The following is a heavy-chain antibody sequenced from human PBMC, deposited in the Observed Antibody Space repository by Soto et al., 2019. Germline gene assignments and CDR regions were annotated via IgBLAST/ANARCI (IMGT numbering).Heavy chain of an antibody. Sequence: EVHLLESGGGLVQPGGSLRLSLVASKFPFTDFAMNWVRQAPGKGLEWVSAVSGRGDTTYYADSVNGRFTISRDNSQNIVFLQMHSLRAEDTGVYYCAKDLDPITATTFDFWGQGTLVTVSS. CDR3: AKDLDPITATTFDF. V-gene: IGHV3-23*01. J-gene: IGHJ4*02. CDR1: KFPFTDFA. CDR2: VSGRGDTT. D-gene: IGHD1-7*01.